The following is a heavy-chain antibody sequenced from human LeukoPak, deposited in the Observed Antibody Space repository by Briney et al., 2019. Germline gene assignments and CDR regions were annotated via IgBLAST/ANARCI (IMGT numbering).Heavy chain of an antibody. Sequence: GGSLRLSCAASGFTFDDYTMHWVRQAPGRGLEWVSLISWDGGSTYYADSVEGRFTISRDNSKNSLYLQMNSLRTEDTAFYYCAKDGAGAGTNYYYYCMDVWGKGTTVTVSS. CDR3: AKDGAGAGTNYYYYCMDV. D-gene: IGHD1-26*01. V-gene: IGHV3-43*01. CDR2: ISWDGGST. CDR1: GFTFDDYT. J-gene: IGHJ6*03.